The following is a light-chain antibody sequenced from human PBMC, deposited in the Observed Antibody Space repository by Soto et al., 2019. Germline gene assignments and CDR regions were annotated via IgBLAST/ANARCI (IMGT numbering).Light chain of an antibody. CDR2: EVS. Sequence: QSVLTQPASVSGSPGQSITIACTGTSSDVGDYNYVSWYQQHPGKAPKLMIYEVSNRPSGVSNRFSGSKSGNTASLAISGLQADEEADYSCSSYKSRSTYVFGTGTKVTV. V-gene: IGLV2-14*01. J-gene: IGLJ1*01. CDR3: SSYKSRSTYV. CDR1: SSDVGDYNY.